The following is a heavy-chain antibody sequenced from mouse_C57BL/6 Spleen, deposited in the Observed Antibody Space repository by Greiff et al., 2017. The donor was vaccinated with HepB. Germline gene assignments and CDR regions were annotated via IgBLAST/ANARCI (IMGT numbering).Heavy chain of an antibody. CDR2: INPYNGGT. J-gene: IGHJ2*01. CDR3: ARWGSNYYFDY. Sequence: EVQLQQSGPVLVKPGASVKMSCKASGYTFTDYYMNWVKQSHGKSLEWIGVINPYNGGTSYNQKFKGKATLTVDKSSSTAYMELNSLTSEDSAVYYCARWGSNYYFDYWGQGTTLTVSS. D-gene: IGHD2-5*01. V-gene: IGHV1-19*01. CDR1: GYTFTDYY.